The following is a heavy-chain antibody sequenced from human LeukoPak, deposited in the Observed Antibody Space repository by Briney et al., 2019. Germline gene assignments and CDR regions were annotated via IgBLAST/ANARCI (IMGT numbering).Heavy chain of an antibody. CDR3: ARERGIRDAFDF. V-gene: IGHV1-3*03. D-gene: IGHD1-14*01. CDR1: GYTFTSYT. Sequence: GASAKVSCKASGYTFTSYTIHWVRQAPGQSLEWMGWISVGRGDSKCSQEFQGRVTLTRDTSATTAYLEVSSLRPEDMAVYYCARERGIRDAFDFWGQGTMVTVSS. CDR2: ISVGRGDS. J-gene: IGHJ3*01.